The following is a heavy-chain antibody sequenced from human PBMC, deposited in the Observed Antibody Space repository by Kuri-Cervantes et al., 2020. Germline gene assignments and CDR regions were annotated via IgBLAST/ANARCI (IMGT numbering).Heavy chain of an antibody. V-gene: IGHV4-39*07. D-gene: IGHD3-22*01. CDR1: GGSISSSSYY. CDR3: ARGYFDSSGYYFDY. J-gene: IGHJ4*02. CDR2: IYYSGST. Sequence: SETLSLTCTVSGGSISSSSYYWGWIRQPPGKGLEWIGSIYYSGSTYYNPSLKSRVTISVDTSKNQFSLKLSSVTAADTAVYYCARGYFDSSGYYFDYWGQGTLVTVSS.